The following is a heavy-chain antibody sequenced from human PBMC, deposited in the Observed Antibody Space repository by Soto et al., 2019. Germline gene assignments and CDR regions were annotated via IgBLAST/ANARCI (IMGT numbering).Heavy chain of an antibody. Sequence: QVQLVQSGAEVKKPGSSVKVSCKASGGTFSSYAISWVRQAPGQGLEWMGGIIPIFGTANYAQKFQGRVTITADESTSTAYMELSSLRSEDTAVYYCAGRRVGQLWLHSYGMDVWGQGTTVTVSS. CDR1: GGTFSSYA. CDR2: IIPIFGTA. CDR3: AGRRVGQLWLHSYGMDV. D-gene: IGHD5-18*01. J-gene: IGHJ6*02. V-gene: IGHV1-69*01.